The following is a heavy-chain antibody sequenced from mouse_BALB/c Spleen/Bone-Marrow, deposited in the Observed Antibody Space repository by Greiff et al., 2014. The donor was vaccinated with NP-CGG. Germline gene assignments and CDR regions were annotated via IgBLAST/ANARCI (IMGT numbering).Heavy chain of an antibody. D-gene: IGHD2-2*01. CDR2: IDPANGNT. Sequence: VQLQQSGAELVKPGASVKLSCTASGFNIKDTYMHWVRQRPEQGLEWIGRIDPANGNTKYDPKFQGKATITADTSSNTAYLQLSSLTSEDTAVYYCARWLPLAYWGQGTLVTVSA. CDR3: ARWLPLAY. V-gene: IGHV14-3*02. CDR1: GFNIKDTY. J-gene: IGHJ3*01.